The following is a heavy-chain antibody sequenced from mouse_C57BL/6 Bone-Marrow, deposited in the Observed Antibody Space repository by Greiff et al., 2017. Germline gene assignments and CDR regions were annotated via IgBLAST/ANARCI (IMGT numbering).Heavy chain of an antibody. CDR3: ARSRSGLRWFAY. CDR1: GFTFSSYT. V-gene: IGHV5-9*01. D-gene: IGHD2-4*01. J-gene: IGHJ3*01. Sequence: EVKLMESGGGLVKPGGSLKLSCAASGFTFSSYTMSWVRQTPEKRLEWVATISGGGGNTYYPDSVQGRFTISRDNAKNTLYLQMSSLRSEDTALYYCARSRSGLRWFAYWGQGTLVTVSA. CDR2: ISGGGGNT.